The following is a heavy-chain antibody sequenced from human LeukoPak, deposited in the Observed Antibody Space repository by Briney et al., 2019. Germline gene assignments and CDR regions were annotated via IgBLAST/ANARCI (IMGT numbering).Heavy chain of an antibody. CDR1: GGTLTSGGYS. CDR2: IYYSGSA. CDR3: ARIRISSTSQNYFDP. V-gene: IGHV4-30-4*07. Sequence: SETLSLTCAVSGGTLTSGGYSWSWIRQSPGKALERIGYIYYSGSAYYNPSLKSRVDISFDTSKNQFSLRMTSVTAADSAIYFCARIRISSTSQNYFDPWGQGTLVTVSS. D-gene: IGHD2-2*01. J-gene: IGHJ5*02.